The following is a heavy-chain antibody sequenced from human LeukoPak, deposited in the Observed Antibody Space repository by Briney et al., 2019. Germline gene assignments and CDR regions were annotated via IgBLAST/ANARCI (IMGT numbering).Heavy chain of an antibody. CDR2: IIPIFGTA. CDR1: GGTFRSYA. V-gene: IGHV1-69*05. J-gene: IGHJ4*02. Sequence: SVKVSCKASGGTFRSYAISWVRQAPGQGLEWMGRIIPIFGTANYAQKFQGRVTITTDVSTSTAYMELSSLRSEDTAVYYCARDLYDSSGYPFDYWGQGTLVTVSS. CDR3: ARDLYDSSGYPFDY. D-gene: IGHD3-22*01.